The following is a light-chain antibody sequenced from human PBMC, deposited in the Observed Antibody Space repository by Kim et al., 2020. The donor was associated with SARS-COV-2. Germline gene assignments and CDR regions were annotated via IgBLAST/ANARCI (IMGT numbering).Light chain of an antibody. CDR3: QVWDIDVV. Sequence: VSVAPGKTARITGGGNNIGSKSVHWYQQKPGQAPVLVIYYDSDRPSGIPERFSGSNSGNTATLTISRVEAGDEADYYCQVWDIDVVFGGGTQLTVL. CDR1: NIGSKS. CDR2: YDS. J-gene: IGLJ2*01. V-gene: IGLV3-21*04.